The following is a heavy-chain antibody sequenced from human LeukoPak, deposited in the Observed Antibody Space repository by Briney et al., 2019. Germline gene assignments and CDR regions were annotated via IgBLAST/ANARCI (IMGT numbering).Heavy chain of an antibody. D-gene: IGHD3-10*01. V-gene: IGHV4-34*01. Sequence: SETLSLTCAVYGGSFSGYYWSWIRQPPGKGLEWIGEINHSGSTNYNPSLKSRVTISVDTSKNQFSLKLSSVTAADTAVYYCARGSMVRGVILKFYYFDYWGQGTLVTVSS. J-gene: IGHJ4*02. CDR1: GGSFSGYY. CDR2: INHSGST. CDR3: ARGSMVRGVILKFYYFDY.